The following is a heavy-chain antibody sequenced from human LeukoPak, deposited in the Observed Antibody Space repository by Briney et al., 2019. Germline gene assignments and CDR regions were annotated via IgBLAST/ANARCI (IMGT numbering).Heavy chain of an antibody. CDR2: FSDSEST. Sequence: PSETLSLTCTVSGGSISNYWSWLRQPPGKGLECFGYFSDSESTNFNPSLKSRVTMSVDTSKNQLSLKLSSVTAADTAVYYCARDLGGPLRWGMDVWGQGTTVTVSS. J-gene: IGHJ6*02. V-gene: IGHV4-59*01. D-gene: IGHD2-15*01. CDR1: GGSISNY. CDR3: ARDLGGPLRWGMDV.